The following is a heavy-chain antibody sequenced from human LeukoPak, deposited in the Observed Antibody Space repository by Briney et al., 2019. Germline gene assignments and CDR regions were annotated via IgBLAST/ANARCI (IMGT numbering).Heavy chain of an antibody. J-gene: IGHJ6*03. D-gene: IGHD3-10*01. V-gene: IGHV4-59*01. CDR2: IYYSGST. CDR1: GGSISSYY. Sequence: SETLSLTCTVSGGSISSYYWSWIRQPPGKGLEWIGYIYYSGSTNYNPSLKSRVTISVDTSKNQFSLKLSSVTAADTAVYYCARIRMVRGVIWSYYYYYYMDVWGKGTTVTISS. CDR3: ARIRMVRGVIWSYYYYYYMDV.